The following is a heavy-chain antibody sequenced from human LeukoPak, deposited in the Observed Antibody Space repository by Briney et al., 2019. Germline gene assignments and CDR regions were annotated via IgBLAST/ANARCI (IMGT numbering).Heavy chain of an antibody. CDR3: ARDRDNSGSGLYDS. Sequence: GGSLRLSCAASGFTFSSYEMNWVRQAPGKGLEWVSYISSSGSTIYYADSVKGRFTISRDNAKNTLYLQTNSLRAEDTAVYYCARDRDNSGSGLYDSWGQGTLVTVSS. D-gene: IGHD3-10*01. V-gene: IGHV3-48*03. J-gene: IGHJ4*02. CDR2: ISSSGSTI. CDR1: GFTFSSYE.